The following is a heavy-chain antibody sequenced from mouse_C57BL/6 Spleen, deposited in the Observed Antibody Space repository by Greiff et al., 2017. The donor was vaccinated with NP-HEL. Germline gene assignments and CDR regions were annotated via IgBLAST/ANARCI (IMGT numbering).Heavy chain of an antibody. CDR3: ARRVYDYDHYGYFDV. V-gene: IGHV5-2*01. CDR1: EYEFPSHD. J-gene: IGHJ1*03. Sequence: EVHLVESGGGLVQPGESLKLSCESNEYEFPSHDMSWVRKTPEKRLELVAAINSDGGSTYYPDTMERRFIISRDNTKKTLYLQMSSLRSEDTALYYGARRVYDYDHYGYFDVWGTGTTVTVSS. D-gene: IGHD2-4*01. CDR2: INSDGGST.